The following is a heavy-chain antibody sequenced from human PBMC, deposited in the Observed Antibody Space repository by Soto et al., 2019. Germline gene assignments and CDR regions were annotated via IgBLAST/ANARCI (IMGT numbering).Heavy chain of an antibody. Sequence: SETLSLTCTVSVGSVSSYYWSWIRQPRGKGLEWIGYIYYSASTNYNPSLKSRVTISVDTSKNQFSLQLNSVTPEDTAVYYCARGRRRFIAAPIRGGMDVWGQGTTVTVSS. CDR3: ARGRRRFIAAPIRGGMDV. CDR2: IYYSAST. CDR1: VGSVSSYY. V-gene: IGHV4-59*02. D-gene: IGHD6-6*01. J-gene: IGHJ6*02.